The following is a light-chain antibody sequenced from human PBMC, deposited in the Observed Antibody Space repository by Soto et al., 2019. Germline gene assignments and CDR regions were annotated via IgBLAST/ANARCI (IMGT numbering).Light chain of an antibody. Sequence: DIQMTQSPSSLSASVGDRVTITCRASQSISSYLNWYQQKPGKAPKLLIYAASSLQSGVPSRFNGSGSGTDFTLIISSLQPEDFANYYCQQSYSTPRTFGGGTKVDIK. V-gene: IGKV1-39*01. CDR2: AAS. CDR3: QQSYSTPRT. CDR1: QSISSY. J-gene: IGKJ4*01.